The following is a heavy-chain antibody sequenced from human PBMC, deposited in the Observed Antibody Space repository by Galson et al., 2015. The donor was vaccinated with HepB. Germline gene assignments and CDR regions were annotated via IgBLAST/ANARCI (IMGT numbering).Heavy chain of an antibody. J-gene: IGHJ4*02. CDR2: ISSSSSYI. CDR1: GFTFSSYS. CDR3: ARESEVSGWYFFDY. Sequence: SLRLSCAASGFTFSSYSMNWVRQAPGKGLEWVSSISSSSSYIYYADSVKGRFTISRDNAKNSLYLQMNSLRAEDTAVYYCARESEVSGWYFFDYWGQGTLVTVSS. V-gene: IGHV3-21*01. D-gene: IGHD6-19*01.